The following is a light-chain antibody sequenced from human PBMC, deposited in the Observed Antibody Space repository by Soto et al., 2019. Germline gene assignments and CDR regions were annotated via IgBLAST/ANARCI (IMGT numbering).Light chain of an antibody. V-gene: IGKV3D-20*02. CDR2: GAS. J-gene: IGKJ1*01. CDR3: QQRYNWPRT. CDR1: QSVSSSY. Sequence: EIVLTQSAGTLSLSPGERATLSCRASQSVSSSYLAWYQQKPGQAPRLLIYGASTRAPGFPARFSGSGSGTDFTLTISSLQSEDFASYYCQQRYNWPRTFGQGTKVDIK.